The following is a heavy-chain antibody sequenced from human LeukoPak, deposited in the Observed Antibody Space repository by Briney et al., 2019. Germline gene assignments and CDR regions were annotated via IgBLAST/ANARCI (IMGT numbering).Heavy chain of an antibody. Sequence: PGGSLRLSCAASGFTVSSNYMSWVRQAPGKGLEWVSVIYSDGNTYYADSVKGRFTISRENSKNTLYLQMNSLRAEDTAVYYCARRHYAMDVWGQGTTVTVSS. J-gene: IGHJ6*02. V-gene: IGHV3-66*04. CDR3: ARRHYAMDV. CDR1: GFTVSSNY. CDR2: IYSDGNT.